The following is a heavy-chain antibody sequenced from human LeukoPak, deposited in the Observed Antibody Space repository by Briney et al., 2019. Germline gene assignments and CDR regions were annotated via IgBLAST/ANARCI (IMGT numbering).Heavy chain of an antibody. V-gene: IGHV3-23*01. CDR2: ISGSGGST. CDR3: AKTRLDIVVVVAATQYFQH. D-gene: IGHD2-15*01. J-gene: IGHJ1*01. Sequence: GGSLRLSCAASGFTFSSYAMSWVRQAPGKGLEWVSAISGSGGSTYYADSVKGRFTISRDNSKNTLYLQMNSLRAEDTAVYYCAKTRLDIVVVVAATQYFQHWGQGTLVTVSS. CDR1: GFTFSSYA.